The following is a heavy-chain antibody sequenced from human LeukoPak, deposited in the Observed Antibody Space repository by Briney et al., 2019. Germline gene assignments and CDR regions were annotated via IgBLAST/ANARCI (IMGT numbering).Heavy chain of an antibody. V-gene: IGHV3-23*01. CDR2: ISGSGGNT. CDR1: GFRFSSYA. J-gene: IGHJ4*02. D-gene: IGHD2-15*01. Sequence: PGGSLRLSCAASGFRFSSYAMSWVRQAPGKGLEWVSGISGSGGNTYYADSVKGRFTISRDNSKNTLYLQMNSLRAGDTAVYYCAKASKCSGGSCYLYLFFDYWGQGTLVTVSS. CDR3: AKASKCSGGSCYLYLFFDY.